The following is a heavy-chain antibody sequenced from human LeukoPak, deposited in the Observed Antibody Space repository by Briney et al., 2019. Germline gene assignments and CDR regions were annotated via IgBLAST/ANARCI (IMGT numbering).Heavy chain of an antibody. CDR2: INWNGGST. D-gene: IGHD4-17*01. J-gene: IGHJ4*02. CDR1: GFTFDDYG. V-gene: IGHV3-20*04. Sequence: GGSLRLSCAASGFTFDDYGMSWVRQAPGKGLEWVSGINWNGGSTGYADSVKGRFTISRDNAKNSLYLQMNSLRAEDTAVYYCAKGQRFYGEYYFDYWGQGTLVTVSS. CDR3: AKGQRFYGEYYFDY.